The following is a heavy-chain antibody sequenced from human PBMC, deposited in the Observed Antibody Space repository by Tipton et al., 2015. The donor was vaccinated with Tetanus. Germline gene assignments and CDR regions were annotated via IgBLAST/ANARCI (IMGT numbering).Heavy chain of an antibody. CDR2: ISASGRNT. D-gene: IGHD3-16*01. J-gene: IGHJ4*02. V-gene: IGHV3-23*01. CDR1: GFTFSNYA. CDR3: TRVVYGEYVSYFDS. Sequence: GSLRLSCAASGFTFSNYAMIWVRQAPGRGLEWVSAISASGRNTYYADSVKGRFTISRDNARNSLYLQMSGLRDEDTAVYYCTRVVYGEYVSYFDSWGQGTLVTVSS.